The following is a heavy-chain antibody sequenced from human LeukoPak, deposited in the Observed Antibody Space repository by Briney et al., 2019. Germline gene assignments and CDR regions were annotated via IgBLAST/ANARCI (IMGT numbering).Heavy chain of an antibody. CDR1: GGSISSGGYY. V-gene: IGHV4-31*03. J-gene: IGHJ4*02. Sequence: SETLSLTCTVSGGSISSGGYYWSWIRQHPGKGLEWIGYIYYSGSTYYNPSLKSRVTISVDTSKNQFSLKLSSVTAADTAVYYCARIISDSYYYDSSGLYYFDYWGQGTLVTVSS. CDR3: ARIISDSYYYDSSGLYYFDY. D-gene: IGHD3-22*01. CDR2: IYYSGST.